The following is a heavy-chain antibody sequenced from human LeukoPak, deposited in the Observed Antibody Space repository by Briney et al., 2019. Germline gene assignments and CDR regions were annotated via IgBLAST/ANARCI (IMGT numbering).Heavy chain of an antibody. D-gene: IGHD3-16*01. CDR2: IYYSGST. J-gene: IGHJ4*02. V-gene: IGHV4-39*01. CDR3: ASLGFGDDY. Sequence: PSETLSLTCTVSGGSISSSSYYWGWIRQPPGKGLEWVGSIYYSGSTYYNPSLKSRVTISVDTSKNQFSLKLSSVTAADTAVYYCASLGFGDDYWGQGTLVTVSS. CDR1: GGSISSSSYY.